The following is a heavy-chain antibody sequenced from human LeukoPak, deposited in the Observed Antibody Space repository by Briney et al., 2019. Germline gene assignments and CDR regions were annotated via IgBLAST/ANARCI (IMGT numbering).Heavy chain of an antibody. J-gene: IGHJ4*02. D-gene: IGHD3-10*01. CDR3: AREGSGSQYYFDY. V-gene: IGHV3-21*01. CDR2: IRSSSSYI. Sequence: TGGSLRLSCAASGFTFSSYSMTWVRQAPGKGLEWVSSIRSSSSYIYYADSVKGRFTISRDNAKNSLYLQMNSLRAEDTAVYYCAREGSGSQYYFDYWGQGTLVTVSS. CDR1: GFTFSSYS.